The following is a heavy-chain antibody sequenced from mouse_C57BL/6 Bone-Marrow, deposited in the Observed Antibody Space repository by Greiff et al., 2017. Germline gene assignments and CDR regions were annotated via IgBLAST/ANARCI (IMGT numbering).Heavy chain of an antibody. D-gene: IGHD3-2*02. CDR2: IRSKSNNYAT. Sequence: EAGGGLVQPKGSLKLSCAASGFSFNTYAMNWVRQAPGKGLEWVARIRSKSNNYATYYADSVKDRFTISRDDSESMLYLQMNNLKTEDTAMYYCVRLDSSGYSYWGQGTLVTVSA. J-gene: IGHJ3*01. V-gene: IGHV10-1*01. CDR3: VRLDSSGYSY. CDR1: GFSFNTYA.